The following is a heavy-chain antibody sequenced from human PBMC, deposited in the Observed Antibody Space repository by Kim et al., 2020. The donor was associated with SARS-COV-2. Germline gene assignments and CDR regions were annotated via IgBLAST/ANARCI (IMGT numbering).Heavy chain of an antibody. CDR3: ARSVALMPPGMYV. D-gene: IGHD2-2*01. J-gene: IGHJ6*01. CDR1: GYTFTTYV. V-gene: IGHV1-3*01. CDR2: VHPGKGNT. Sequence: ASVKVSCKASGYTFTTYVIHWVRQAPGQSLEWMGWVHPGKGNTKYSQKFQGRVTITRDTSASTAYMELRSLRSEDTAVYYCARSVALMPPGMYVWGQGTTVTV.